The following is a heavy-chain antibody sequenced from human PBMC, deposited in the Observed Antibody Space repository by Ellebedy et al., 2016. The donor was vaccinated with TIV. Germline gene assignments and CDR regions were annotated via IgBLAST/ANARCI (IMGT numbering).Heavy chain of an antibody. V-gene: IGHV1-18*04. J-gene: IGHJ4*02. Sequence: ASVKVSCXATGYTFTTYGITWVRQAPGQGLEWMGWINAYNGKTNYAQNLQGRVTMTTDTSTTTAYMELRSLRSDDTAVYYCARGGQNYFDYWGQGTLVTVS. CDR2: INAYNGKT. CDR1: GYTFTTYG. CDR3: ARGGQNYFDY.